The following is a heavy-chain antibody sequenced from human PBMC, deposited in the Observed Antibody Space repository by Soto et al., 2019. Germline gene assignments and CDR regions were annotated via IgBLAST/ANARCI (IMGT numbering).Heavy chain of an antibody. D-gene: IGHD3-16*02. V-gene: IGHV1-3*01. CDR2: IDAGNGNT. CDR1: GYTFTTYV. CDR3: ARDSLGNVDF. J-gene: IGHJ4*02. Sequence: QVQLVQSGAEVKKPGASVKVSCKASGYTFTTYVMHWVRQAPGQRLEWMGWIDAGNGNTRYSQNFQGRVTITRDTSASTAYMEVCSLRSEDTAVYYCARDSLGNVDFWGQGTLVTVSS.